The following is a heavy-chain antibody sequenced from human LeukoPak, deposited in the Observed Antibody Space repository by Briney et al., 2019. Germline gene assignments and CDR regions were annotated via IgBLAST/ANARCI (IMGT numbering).Heavy chain of an antibody. D-gene: IGHD6-19*01. CDR2: IKEDGSEI. CDR1: GFFFSTYW. V-gene: IGHV3-7*04. J-gene: IGHJ4*02. CDR3: ARQTPHHGFDNGWYSFDQ. Sequence: QLGGSLRLSCAASGFFFSTYWMSWVRQAPGKGLEWVANIKEDGSEIYYVGSVKGRFTISRDNAKKSLYLQMNSLRVEDTAVYYCARQTPHHGFDNGWYSFDQWGRGTLVTVSS.